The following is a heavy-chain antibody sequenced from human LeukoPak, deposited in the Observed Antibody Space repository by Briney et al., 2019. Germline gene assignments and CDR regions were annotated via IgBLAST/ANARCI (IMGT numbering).Heavy chain of an antibody. V-gene: IGHV3-30-3*01. Sequence: GGSLRLSRVGSGFVFSKYAVHWVRQAPGKGLEWVAVVSYDGDFKLYGDSVKGRFTISRDNSKNTLYLQINSLRAEDTAVYYCAKGGGAAARFDYWGQGILVTVSS. CDR1: GFVFSKYA. CDR2: VSYDGDFK. CDR3: AKGGGAAARFDY. D-gene: IGHD6-13*01. J-gene: IGHJ4*02.